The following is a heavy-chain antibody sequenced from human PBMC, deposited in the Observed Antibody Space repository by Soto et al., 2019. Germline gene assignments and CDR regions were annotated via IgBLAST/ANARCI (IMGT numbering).Heavy chain of an antibody. CDR3: ASSWRGELYYDFWSGYSPFDP. V-gene: IGHV4-31*03. CDR2: IYYSGST. Sequence: SETLSLTCTVSGGSISSGGYYWSWIRQHPGKGLEWIGYIYYSGSTYYNPSLKSRVTISVDTSKNQFSLKLSSVTAADTAVYYCASSWRGELYYDFWSGYSPFDPWGQGTLVTVSS. CDR1: GGSISSGGYY. J-gene: IGHJ5*02. D-gene: IGHD3-3*01.